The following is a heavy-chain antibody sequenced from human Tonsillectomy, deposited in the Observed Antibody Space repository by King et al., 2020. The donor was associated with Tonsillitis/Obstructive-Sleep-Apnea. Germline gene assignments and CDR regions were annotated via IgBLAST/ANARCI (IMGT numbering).Heavy chain of an antibody. J-gene: IGHJ4*02. CDR2: ISYDGSNK. CDR3: ARDQGIVGATYYFAY. D-gene: IGHD1-26*01. CDR1: GFTFSSYA. Sequence: QLVQSGGGVVQPGRSLRLSCAASGFTFSSYAMHWVRQAPGKGLEWVAVISYDGSNKYYADSVKGRFTISRDNSKNTLYLQMNSLRAEDTAVYYCARDQGIVGATYYFAYWGQGTLVTVSS. V-gene: IGHV3-30*04.